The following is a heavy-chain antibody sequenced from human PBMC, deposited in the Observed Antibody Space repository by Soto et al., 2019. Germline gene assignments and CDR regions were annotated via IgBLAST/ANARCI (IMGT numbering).Heavy chain of an antibody. V-gene: IGHV1-69*01. CDR2: IIPVFGLV. Sequence: QVHLLLQSGAEVKKPGSSVKVSCKASGGTPSNSAISWVRQAPGQGLEWMGGIIPVFGLVKYAQNFQGRVTITAGESKNTAYMELSSVRPEDTAVEYCAGGRIVVGGSCAYYGMDVWGQGTTVTVSS. CDR1: GGTPSNSA. CDR3: AGGRIVVGGSCAYYGMDV. J-gene: IGHJ6*02. D-gene: IGHD6-19*01.